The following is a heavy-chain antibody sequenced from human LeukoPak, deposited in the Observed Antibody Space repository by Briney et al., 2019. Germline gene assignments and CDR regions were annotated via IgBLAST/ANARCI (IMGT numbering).Heavy chain of an antibody. J-gene: IGHJ6*02. D-gene: IGHD6-19*01. CDR2: INPNSGGT. CDR1: GYTFTGYY. CDR3: ARGPKLGVADESYGMDV. V-gene: IGHV1-2*06. Sequence: GASVKVSCKASGYTFTGYYMHWVRRAPGQGLEWMGRINPNSGGTNYAQKFQGRVTMTRDTSISTAYMELSRLRSDDTAVYYCARGPKLGVADESYGMDVWGQGTTVTVSS.